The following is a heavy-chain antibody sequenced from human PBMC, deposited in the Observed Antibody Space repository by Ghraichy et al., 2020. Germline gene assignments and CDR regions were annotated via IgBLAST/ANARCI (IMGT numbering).Heavy chain of an antibody. Sequence: ASVKVSCKASGYSFTNYGLSWLRQAPGQGPEWMGWISTYNGDIKFSQKFQDRVTLTTDTSTTTAYMELRGLVSADTAVYYCAVSMGVAHWQYYFDYWGQGTLVTVSS. CDR3: AVSMGVAHWQYYFDY. CDR1: GYSFTNYG. CDR2: ISTYNGDI. V-gene: IGHV1-18*01. J-gene: IGHJ4*02. D-gene: IGHD3-3*01.